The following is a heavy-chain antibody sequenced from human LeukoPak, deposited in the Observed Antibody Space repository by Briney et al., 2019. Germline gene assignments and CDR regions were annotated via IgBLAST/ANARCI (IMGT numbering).Heavy chain of an antibody. Sequence: SVKVSCKASGGTFSSYAISWVRQAPGQGLEWMGGIIPIFGTANYAQKFQGRVTITADEPTSTAYMELSSLRSEDTAVYYCAINYYDSSGYFVDYWGQGTLVTVSS. CDR1: GGTFSSYA. CDR3: AINYYDSSGYFVDY. J-gene: IGHJ4*02. V-gene: IGHV1-69*13. CDR2: IIPIFGTA. D-gene: IGHD3-22*01.